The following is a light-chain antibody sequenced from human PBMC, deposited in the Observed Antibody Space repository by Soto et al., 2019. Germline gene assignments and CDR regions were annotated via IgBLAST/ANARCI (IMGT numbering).Light chain of an antibody. V-gene: IGKV3-20*01. CDR2: GAS. CDR3: QQYGSSHRT. J-gene: IGKJ1*01. Sequence: EIVLKQSPGTLSLSPGERATLSCRASQSVSSSYLAWYQQKHGQAPRLLIYGASSRATGIPDRFSGSGSGTDFTLTISRLEPEDFEVYYCQQYGSSHRTFGQGTKVEIK. CDR1: QSVSSSY.